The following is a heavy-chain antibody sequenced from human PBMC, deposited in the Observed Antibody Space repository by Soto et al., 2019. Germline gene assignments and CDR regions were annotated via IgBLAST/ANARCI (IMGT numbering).Heavy chain of an antibody. D-gene: IGHD2-15*01. CDR1: GGSFSSYY. J-gene: IGHJ5*02. Sequence: PSETLSLTCAVYGGSFSSYYWSWIRQPPGKGLEWIGEINHSGSTNYNPSLKSRVTISVDTSKNQFSLKLSSVTAADTAVYYCARPYCSGGSCYWFDPWGQGTLVTVPS. V-gene: IGHV4-34*01. CDR2: INHSGST. CDR3: ARPYCSGGSCYWFDP.